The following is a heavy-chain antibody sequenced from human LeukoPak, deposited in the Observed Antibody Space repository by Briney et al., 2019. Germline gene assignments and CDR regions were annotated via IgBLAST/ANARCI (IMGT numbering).Heavy chain of an antibody. CDR1: GFTFRNYA. CDR3: ASYLGATRSFDY. D-gene: IGHD1-26*01. Sequence: GGSLRLSCAASGFTFRNYAMSWVRQAPGKGLEWVADISGSGDSTYYADSVKGRFTISRDNSKNSLYLQMNSLRAEDTAVYYCASYLGATRSFDYWGQGTLVTVSS. V-gene: IGHV3-23*01. J-gene: IGHJ4*02. CDR2: ISGSGDST.